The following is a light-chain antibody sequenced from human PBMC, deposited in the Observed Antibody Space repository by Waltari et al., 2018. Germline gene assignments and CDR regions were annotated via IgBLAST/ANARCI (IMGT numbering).Light chain of an antibody. J-gene: IGKJ4*01. V-gene: IGKV4-1*01. CDR2: WAS. CDR1: QSVLYSSNNKNY. CDR3: QHYYSTPRT. Sequence: DIVMTQSPDSLAVSLGERATINCKSSQSVLYSSNNKNYLAWYQQKPGQPPKLLIYWASTREPGVPDRFSGSGSGTDFTLTISSLQAEDVAVYYCQHYYSTPRTFGGGTKVDIK.